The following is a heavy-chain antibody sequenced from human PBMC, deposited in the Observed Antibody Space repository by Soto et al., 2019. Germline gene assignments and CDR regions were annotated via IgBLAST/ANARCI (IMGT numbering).Heavy chain of an antibody. CDR2: IKSTIDGGTT. CDR1: GFPFPNAW. V-gene: IGHV3-15*07. J-gene: IGHJ4*01. D-gene: IGHD3-22*01. CDR3: TTDSYSTIIIVRFDY. Sequence: GGSLRLSCAASGFPFPNAWMNWVRQAPGKGLEWVGRIKSTIDGGTTDYAEPVKGRFAISRDGSNNMVYLQMNSLKIEDTAVYYCTTDSYSTIIIVRFDYWGHGTLVTVSS.